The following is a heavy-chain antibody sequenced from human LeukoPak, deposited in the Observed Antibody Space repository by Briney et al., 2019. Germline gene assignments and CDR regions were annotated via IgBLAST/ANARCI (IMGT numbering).Heavy chain of an antibody. D-gene: IGHD4-17*01. J-gene: IGHJ4*02. CDR1: GYTFTSYY. V-gene: IGHV1-46*01. CDR3: ARATPNGDYGGREFDY. Sequence: ASVKVSCKASGYTFTSYYMHWVRQAPGQGLEWMGIINPSGGSTSYAQKFQGRVTMTRDMSTSTVYMELSSLRSEDTAVYYCARATPNGDYGGREFDYWGQGTLVTVSS. CDR2: INPSGGST.